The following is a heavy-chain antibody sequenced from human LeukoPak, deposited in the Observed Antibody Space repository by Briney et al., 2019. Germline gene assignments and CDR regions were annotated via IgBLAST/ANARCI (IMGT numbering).Heavy chain of an antibody. D-gene: IGHD1-1*01. CDR1: GFTFSSYV. CDR3: AKESSAPGTTMSLHWFDP. CDR2: ICDSGVNT. V-gene: IGHV3-23*01. Sequence: GGSLRLFCAASGFTFSSYVMSWVRQAPGKGLEWVSTICDSGVNTYYADSVKGRFTISRDNSKNTLYLQMNSLRAEDTAIYYCAKESSAPGTTMSLHWFDPWGQGTLVTVSS. J-gene: IGHJ5*02.